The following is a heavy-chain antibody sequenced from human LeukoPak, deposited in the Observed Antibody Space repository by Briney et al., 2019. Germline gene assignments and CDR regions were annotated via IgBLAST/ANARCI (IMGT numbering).Heavy chain of an antibody. V-gene: IGHV1-69*13. D-gene: IGHD2-15*01. J-gene: IGHJ1*01. CDR3: ARDSSDIRGLLAH. CDR1: GGTFSKYT. CDR2: ITPLFGTA. Sequence: ASVKVSCKASGGTFSKYTISWVRQRPGQGLEWMGGITPLFGTANYAQKFQGRVTITADESASTAYMELSSLRSEDTAVYYCARDSSDIRGLLAHWGQGTLVTVSS.